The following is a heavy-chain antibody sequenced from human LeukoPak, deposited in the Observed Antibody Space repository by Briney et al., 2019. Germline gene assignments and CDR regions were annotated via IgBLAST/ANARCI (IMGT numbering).Heavy chain of an antibody. D-gene: IGHD1-14*01. CDR2: IDPSDSYT. J-gene: IGHJ4*02. CDR1: GYTFTDHW. Sequence: GESPKISCTGSGYTFTDHWISWVRRMPGKGLEWMGRIDPSDSYTQYIPSLQGHVTISTDKSISTAYLQWSSLKASDTAIYYCARNTGGTLTLWGQGTLVTVSS. V-gene: IGHV5-10-1*01. CDR3: ARNTGGTLTL.